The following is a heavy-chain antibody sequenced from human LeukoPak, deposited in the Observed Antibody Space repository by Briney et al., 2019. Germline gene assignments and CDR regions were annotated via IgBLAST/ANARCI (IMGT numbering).Heavy chain of an antibody. CDR3: ARDSNYYDSTDYLDH. D-gene: IGHD3-9*01. Sequence: ASVTVSFKASVYTFSGYYIHWIRQAPGQGLEWMGWINPNNGDTKYAQTFHGRVTMTRDTSIRTAYMELSGLRYDDTALYYCARDSNYYDSTDYLDHWGQGSQIIVSS. CDR1: VYTFSGYY. CDR2: INPNNGDT. V-gene: IGHV1-2*02. J-gene: IGHJ4*02.